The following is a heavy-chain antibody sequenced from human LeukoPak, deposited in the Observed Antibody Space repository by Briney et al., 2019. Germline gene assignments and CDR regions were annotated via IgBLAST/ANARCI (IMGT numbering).Heavy chain of an antibody. CDR3: ARDTDYGDYWFDP. CDR2: INPNSGGT. CDR1: GYTFTSYY. V-gene: IGHV1-2*02. D-gene: IGHD4-17*01. Sequence: GASVKVSCKASGYTFTSYYMHWVRQAPGQGLEWMGWINPNSGGTNYAQKFQGRVTMTRDTSISTAYMELSRLRSDDTAVYYCARDTDYGDYWFDPWGQGTLVTVSS. J-gene: IGHJ5*02.